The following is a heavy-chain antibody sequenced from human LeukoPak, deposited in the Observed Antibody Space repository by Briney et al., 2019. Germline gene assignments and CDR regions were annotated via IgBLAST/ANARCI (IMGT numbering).Heavy chain of an antibody. CDR1: GFTVSSNY. Sequence: GGSLRLSCAASGFTVSSNYMSWVRQAPGKGLEWVSVIYSGGSTYYADSVKGRFTISRDNSKNTLYLQMNSLRAEDTAVYYCARGSPMRPSGAFDIWGQGTMVTVSS. J-gene: IGHJ3*02. CDR3: ARGSPMRPSGAFDI. V-gene: IGHV3-53*01. CDR2: IYSGGST. D-gene: IGHD3-22*01.